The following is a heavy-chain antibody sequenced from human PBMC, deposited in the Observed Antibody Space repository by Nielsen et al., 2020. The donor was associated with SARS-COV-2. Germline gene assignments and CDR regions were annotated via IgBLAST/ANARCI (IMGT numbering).Heavy chain of an antibody. Sequence: ASVKVSCKVSGYTLTELSMHWVRQAPGKGLEWMGGFDPEDGETIYAQKFQGRVTMTEDTSTDTAYMELSSLRSEDTAVYYCATSPSFLAGHLFDYWGQGTLVTVSS. CDR2: FDPEDGET. J-gene: IGHJ4*02. V-gene: IGHV1-24*01. CDR1: GYTLTELS. D-gene: IGHD6-19*01. CDR3: ATSPSFLAGHLFDY.